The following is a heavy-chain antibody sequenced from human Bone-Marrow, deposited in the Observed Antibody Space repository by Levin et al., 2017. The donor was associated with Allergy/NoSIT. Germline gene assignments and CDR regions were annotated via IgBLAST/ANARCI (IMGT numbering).Heavy chain of an antibody. CDR3: ARGAGWSWNF. CDR2: VHQSGTT. Sequence: SETLSLTCAVSGASVNNDKWWWTWVRQSPGKGLDWIGEVHQSGTTFYNPSLTSRVTISMDKSKNHFSLKMTSVTAADTAMYYCARGAGWSWNFWGQGILVTVSS. D-gene: IGHD5-12*01. J-gene: IGHJ4*02. V-gene: IGHV4-4*02. CDR1: GASVNNDKW.